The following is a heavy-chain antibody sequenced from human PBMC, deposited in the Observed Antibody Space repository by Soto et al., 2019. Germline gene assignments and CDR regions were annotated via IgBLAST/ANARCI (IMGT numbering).Heavy chain of an antibody. V-gene: IGHV4-30-2*01. Sequence: SETLSLTCAVSGGSISSGGYSWSWIRQPPGKGLEWIGYIYHRGSTYYNPSLKSRVTISVDRSKNQFSLKLSSVTAADTAVYYCARTYCSGGSCSLYFDYWGQGTLGTVSS. J-gene: IGHJ4*02. CDR2: IYHRGST. CDR1: GGSISSGGYS. CDR3: ARTYCSGGSCSLYFDY. D-gene: IGHD2-15*01.